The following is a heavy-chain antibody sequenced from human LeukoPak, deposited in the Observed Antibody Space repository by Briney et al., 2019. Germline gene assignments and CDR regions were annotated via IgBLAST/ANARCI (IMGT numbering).Heavy chain of an antibody. D-gene: IGHD6-13*01. V-gene: IGHV4-39*01. CDR2: TSHAGIS. CDR3: ARRGGHSWDVGNWFDP. CDR1: GESIRSTTF. Sequence: PSGTLSLTCSVSGESIRSTTFWGWIRQSPGMGLEWIASTSHAGISCYNPSLSSRVTVSADSSKNQFSLRLSSVTAADTAVYYCARRGGHSWDVGNWFDPWGQGTPVTVSS. J-gene: IGHJ5*02.